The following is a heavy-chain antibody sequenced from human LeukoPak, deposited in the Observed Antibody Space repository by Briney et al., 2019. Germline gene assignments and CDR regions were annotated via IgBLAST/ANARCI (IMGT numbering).Heavy chain of an antibody. J-gene: IGHJ4*02. V-gene: IGHV1-2*02. D-gene: IGHD1-26*01. Sequence: VSVKVSCKASGYTFTGYYMHWVRQAPGQGLGWMGWINPNSGGTNYAQKLQGRVTMTRDTSISTAYMELSRLRSDDTAVYYCASIVGATNFDYWGQGTLVTVSS. CDR2: INPNSGGT. CDR3: ASIVGATNFDY. CDR1: GYTFTGYY.